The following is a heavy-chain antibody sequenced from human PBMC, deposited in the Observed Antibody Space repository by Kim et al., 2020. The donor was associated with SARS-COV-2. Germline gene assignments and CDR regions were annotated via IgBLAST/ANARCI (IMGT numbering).Heavy chain of an antibody. CDR2: IYYSGGT. CDR1: GGSISSYY. CDR3: ARQKTITHNWFDP. Sequence: SETLSLTCTVSGGSISSYYWSWIRQPPGKGLEWIGYIYYSGGTNYNPSLKSRVTISVDTSKNQFSLKLSSVTAADTAVYYCARQKTITHNWFDPWGQGTLVTVSS. J-gene: IGHJ5*02. V-gene: IGHV4-59*08. D-gene: IGHD5-12*01.